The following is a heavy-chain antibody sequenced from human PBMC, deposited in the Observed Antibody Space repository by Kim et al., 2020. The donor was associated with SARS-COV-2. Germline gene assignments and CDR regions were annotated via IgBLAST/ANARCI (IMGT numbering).Heavy chain of an antibody. CDR3: AREALYSSSWAYYYYYMDV. D-gene: IGHD6-13*01. J-gene: IGHJ6*03. V-gene: IGHV4-34*01. CDR2: INHSGST. CDR1: GGSFSGYY. Sequence: SETLSLTCAVYGGSFSGYYWSWIRQPPGKGLEWIGEINHSGSTNYNPSLKSRVTISVDTSKNQFSLKLSSVTAADTAVYYCAREALYSSSWAYYYYYMDVWGKGTTVTVSS.